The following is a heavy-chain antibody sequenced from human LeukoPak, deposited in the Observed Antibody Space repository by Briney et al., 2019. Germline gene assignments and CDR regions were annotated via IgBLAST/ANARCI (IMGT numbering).Heavy chain of an antibody. J-gene: IGHJ4*02. V-gene: IGHV1-8*01. Sequence: ASVKVSCKASGYTFTSYDINWVRQATGQGLEWMGWMNPNSGNTGYAQKFQGRVTMTRNTSISTAYMELSSLRSEDTAVYYCALDEWVLLQNGYWGQGTLVTVSS. CDR1: GYTFTSYD. CDR2: MNPNSGNT. D-gene: IGHD1-26*01. CDR3: ALDEWVLLQNGY.